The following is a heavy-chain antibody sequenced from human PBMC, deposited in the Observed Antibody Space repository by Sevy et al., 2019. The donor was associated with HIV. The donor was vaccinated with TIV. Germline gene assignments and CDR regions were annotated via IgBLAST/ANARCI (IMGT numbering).Heavy chain of an antibody. V-gene: IGHV3-7*01. J-gene: IGHJ4*02. CDR2: MKEDGSAR. CDR3: VREGVGGYSYSLDC. D-gene: IGHD5-18*01. CDR1: GFTFSSYW. Sequence: RGSLRLSCAASGFTFSSYWMRWVRQAPGKGLEWVATMKEDGSARNYVDSVKGRFTISRDNAKNSLYLQMNSLSAEDTAVYYCVREGVGGYSYSLDCWGQGTLVTVSS.